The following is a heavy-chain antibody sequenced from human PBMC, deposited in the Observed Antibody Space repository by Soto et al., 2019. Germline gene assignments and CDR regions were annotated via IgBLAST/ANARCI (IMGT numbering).Heavy chain of an antibody. D-gene: IGHD3-16*01. Sequence: QVQLVESGGGVVQPGRSLRLSCAASGFTFSSYXXXXXXXXXXXXXXXXXVIWYDGSNKYYADSVKGRFTISRDNSXXXXXXXXXXXXXXXXXXXXXXXXXXXXXXXXXXXXGHWGQGTLVTVSS. CDR1: GFTFSSYX. V-gene: IGHV3-33*01. J-gene: IGHJ4*02. CDR2: IWYDGSNK. CDR3: XXXXXXXXXXXXXXXGH.